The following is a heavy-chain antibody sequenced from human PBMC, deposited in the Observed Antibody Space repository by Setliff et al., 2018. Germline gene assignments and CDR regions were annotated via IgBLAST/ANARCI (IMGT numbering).Heavy chain of an antibody. D-gene: IGHD3-10*01. Sequence: GASVKVSCKASGYTFTSYYMHWVRQAPGQGLEWMGIINPSGGSTSYAQKFQGRFIISRDNSKNTLYLQMNSLRAEDTAVYYCARVIYGTTRGGFDYWGQGTLVTVSS. V-gene: IGHV1-46*01. CDR3: ARVIYGTTRGGFDY. CDR1: GYTFTSYY. J-gene: IGHJ4*02. CDR2: INPSGGST.